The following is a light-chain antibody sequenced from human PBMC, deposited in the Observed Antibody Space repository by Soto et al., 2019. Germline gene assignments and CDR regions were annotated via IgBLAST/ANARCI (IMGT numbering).Light chain of an antibody. CDR2: GAS. V-gene: IGKV3-15*01. J-gene: IGKJ1*01. CDR3: QRYTNRPPWT. CDR1: QSVSTN. Sequence: EIVMTQSPATLSGSPGERATLSCRASQSVSTNLAWYQQKPGQAPRLLIYGASTRATGIPARFSGSGSGTEFTLTISSLQSDDFADCYCQRYTNRPPWTFGQGTKV.